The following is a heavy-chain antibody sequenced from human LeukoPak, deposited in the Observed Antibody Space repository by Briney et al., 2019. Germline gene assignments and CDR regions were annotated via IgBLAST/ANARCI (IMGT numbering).Heavy chain of an antibody. CDR2: IIPILGIA. Sequence: SVKVSCKSSGGTFSSYARSWVRQAPGQGLEWMGRIIPILGIANYAQKFQGRVTITADKSTSTAYMELSSLRSEDTAVYYCASTVVVIAISGWFDPWGQGTLVTVSS. CDR3: ASTVVVIAISGWFDP. V-gene: IGHV1-69*04. CDR1: GGTFSSYA. D-gene: IGHD2-21*01. J-gene: IGHJ5*02.